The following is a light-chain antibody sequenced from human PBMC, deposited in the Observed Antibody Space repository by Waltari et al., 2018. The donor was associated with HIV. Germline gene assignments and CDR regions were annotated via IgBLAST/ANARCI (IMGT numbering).Light chain of an antibody. Sequence: QSELTQSPSASATPGQRTTISCSGSSSNIQRNDVYWYKQFPGETTKVLIYKDNDRPSGVPDRISGSTSGTSASLLISGLRSDDEADYYCAVWDESLDGWLFGGGTKLTVL. CDR2: KDN. J-gene: IGLJ3*02. V-gene: IGLV1-47*01. CDR3: AVWDESLDGWL. CDR1: SSNIQRND.